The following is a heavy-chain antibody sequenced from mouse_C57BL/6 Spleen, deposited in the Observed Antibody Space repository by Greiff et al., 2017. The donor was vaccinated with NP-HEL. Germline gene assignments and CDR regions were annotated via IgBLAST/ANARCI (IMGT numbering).Heavy chain of an antibody. J-gene: IGHJ3*01. CDR3: AIMITTRRFAY. D-gene: IGHD2-4*01. CDR2: ISSGSSTI. Sequence: EVKLVESGGGLVKPGGSLKLSCAASGFTFSDYGMHWVRQAPEKGLEWVAYISSGSSTIYYADTVKGRFTISRDNAKNTLFLQMTSLRSEDTAMYYCAIMITTRRFAYWGQGTLVTVSA. CDR1: GFTFSDYG. V-gene: IGHV5-17*01.